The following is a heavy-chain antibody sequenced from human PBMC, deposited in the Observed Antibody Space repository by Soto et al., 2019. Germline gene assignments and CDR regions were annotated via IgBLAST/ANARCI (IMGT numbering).Heavy chain of an antibody. J-gene: IGHJ6*03. Sequence: AETLSLTCTASGGSISSYYWSWIRQPPGKGLEWIGYIYYSGSTNYNPSLKSRVTISVDTSKNQFSLKLSSVTAADTAVYYCARQNYDFWSGSYYMDVWGKGTTVTVSS. CDR3: ARQNYDFWSGSYYMDV. D-gene: IGHD3-3*01. V-gene: IGHV4-59*08. CDR2: IYYSGST. CDR1: GGSISSYY.